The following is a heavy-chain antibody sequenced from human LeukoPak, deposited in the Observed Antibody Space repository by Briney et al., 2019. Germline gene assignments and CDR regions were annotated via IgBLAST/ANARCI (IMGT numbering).Heavy chain of an antibody. D-gene: IGHD2-15*01. J-gene: IGHJ4*02. Sequence: SETLSLTCTVSGGSISSYYWSWIRQPPGKGLEWIGYIYYSGSTNYNPSLKSRVTISVDTSKNQFSLKLSSVTAAGTAVYYCARYSYGGYHFDYWGRGTLVTVSS. CDR1: GGSISSYY. CDR2: IYYSGST. CDR3: ARYSYGGYHFDY. V-gene: IGHV4-59*08.